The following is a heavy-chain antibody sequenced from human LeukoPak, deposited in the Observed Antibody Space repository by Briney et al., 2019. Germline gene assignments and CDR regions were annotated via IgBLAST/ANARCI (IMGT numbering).Heavy chain of an antibody. CDR2: IRYDGSNK. V-gene: IGHV3-30*02. Sequence: PGGSLRLSFAASGFTFSSYSMNWVRQAPGKGLEWVAFIRYDGSNKYYADSVKGRFTISRDNSKNTLYLQMNSLRAEDTAVYYCTRGSYGDYEYWGQGTLVTVSS. CDR3: TRGSYGDYEY. J-gene: IGHJ4*02. D-gene: IGHD4-17*01. CDR1: GFTFSSYS.